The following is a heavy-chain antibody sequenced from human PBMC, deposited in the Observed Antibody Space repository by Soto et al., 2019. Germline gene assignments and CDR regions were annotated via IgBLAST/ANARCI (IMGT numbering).Heavy chain of an antibody. Sequence: QVQLVQSGAEVKKPGSSVKVSCKASGGTFSSYTISWVRQAPGQGLEWMGRIIPILGIANYAQKFQGRVTITADKPTRTVYMELGNLRSDDTAVYYCARSLVRGVLGDTGLDPWGQRTLGTVSS. CDR3: ARSLVRGVLGDTGLDP. J-gene: IGHJ5*02. CDR1: GGTFSSYT. V-gene: IGHV1-69*02. CDR2: IIPILGIA. D-gene: IGHD3-10*01.